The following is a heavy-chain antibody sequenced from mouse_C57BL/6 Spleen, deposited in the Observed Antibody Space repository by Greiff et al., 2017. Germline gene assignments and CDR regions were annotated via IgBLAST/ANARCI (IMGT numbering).Heavy chain of an antibody. CDR3: TREGQLGRVFDY. J-gene: IGHJ2*01. D-gene: IGHD4-1*02. Sequence: QVQLQQSGAELVRPGASVTLSCKASGYTFTDYEMHWVKQTPVHGLEWIGAIDPETGGTAYNQKFKGKAILTADKSSSTAYMDLRSLTSEDSAVYYCTREGQLGRVFDYWGQGTTLTVAS. CDR2: IDPETGGT. CDR1: GYTFTDYE. V-gene: IGHV1-15*01.